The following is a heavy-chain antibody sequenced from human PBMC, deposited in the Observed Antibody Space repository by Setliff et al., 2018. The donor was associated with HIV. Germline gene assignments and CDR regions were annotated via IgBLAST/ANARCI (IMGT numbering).Heavy chain of an antibody. CDR3: AREGDIGVVRGVIYFDY. CDR2: LYYSGST. Sequence: SSETLSLTCTVSGGSIRSSSHYWGWIRQPPGKGLEWIGSLYYSGSTYNNPSLKSRLTISVDTSKNQFSLKLSSVTAADTAVCYCAREGDIGVVRGVIYFDYWGQGTLVTVSS. CDR1: GGSIRSSSHY. D-gene: IGHD3-10*01. J-gene: IGHJ4*02. V-gene: IGHV4-39*07.